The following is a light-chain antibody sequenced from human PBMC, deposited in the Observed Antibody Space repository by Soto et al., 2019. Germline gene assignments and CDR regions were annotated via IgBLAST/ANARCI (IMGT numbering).Light chain of an antibody. Sequence: EIVLTQSPGTLSLSPGARATLSCRASQSVSNNYLAWYQQKPGQAPRLLIYDISSRATGIPDRFSGSVSGTDFTLTITRLEPEDFAVFYCQQYGSSEIIFGQGTRLEIK. J-gene: IGKJ5*01. CDR1: QSVSNNY. CDR2: DIS. CDR3: QQYGSSEII. V-gene: IGKV3-20*01.